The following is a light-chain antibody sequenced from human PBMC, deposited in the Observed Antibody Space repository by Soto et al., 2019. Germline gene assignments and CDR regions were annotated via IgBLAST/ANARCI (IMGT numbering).Light chain of an antibody. CDR1: QSVGRN. Sequence: EIVRTQSPATLSVSPGEIATLSCRASQSVGRNFAGYQLKPGQAPRLLIFASSTRATGVPARFSGSGSGTEFTLHISSLQSEDFAVYYCQQYGDWPLTFGGGAKVEIE. CDR2: ASS. J-gene: IGKJ4*01. V-gene: IGKV3-15*01. CDR3: QQYGDWPLT.